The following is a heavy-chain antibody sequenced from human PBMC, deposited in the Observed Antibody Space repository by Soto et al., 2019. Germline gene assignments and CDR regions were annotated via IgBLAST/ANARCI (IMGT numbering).Heavy chain of an antibody. CDR1: GFTFGSYG. V-gene: IGHV3-33*01. CDR3: ARVVPAAISYYYMDV. CDR2: IWYDGSNK. J-gene: IGHJ6*03. Sequence: PGGSLRLSCAASGFTFGSYGMHWVRQAPGKGLEWVAVIWYDGSNKYYADSVKGRFTISRDNSKNTLYLQMNSLRAEDTAVYYCARVVPAAISYYYMDVWCKGTTVTVSS. D-gene: IGHD2-2*01.